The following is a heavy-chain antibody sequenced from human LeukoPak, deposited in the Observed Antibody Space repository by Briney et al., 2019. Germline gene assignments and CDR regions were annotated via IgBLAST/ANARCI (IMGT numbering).Heavy chain of an antibody. Sequence: SLRLSCAASGFTFDDYAMHWVRQAPGKGLEWVSGISWNSGSIGYADSVKGRFTISRDNAKNSLYLQMNSLRSEDTAVYYCASDYGDYFDAYYYGMDVWGQGTTVTVSS. J-gene: IGHJ6*02. CDR1: GFTFDDYA. V-gene: IGHV3-9*01. D-gene: IGHD4-17*01. CDR2: ISWNSGSI. CDR3: ASDYGDYFDAYYYGMDV.